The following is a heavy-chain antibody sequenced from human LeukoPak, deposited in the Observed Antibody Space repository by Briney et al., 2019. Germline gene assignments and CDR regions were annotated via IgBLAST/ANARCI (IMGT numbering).Heavy chain of an antibody. Sequence: PGGSLRLSCVASGFTFSNYGMHWVRQAPGKGLEWVAVIFYDGSKQYYADSVKGRFTISRDNSKNTLSLQMNSLRAEDTAVYYCAKDLPLYSSGWSFDYWGQGTLVTVST. CDR1: GFTFSNYG. CDR3: AKDLPLYSSGWSFDY. D-gene: IGHD6-19*01. CDR2: IFYDGSKQ. J-gene: IGHJ4*02. V-gene: IGHV3-33*06.